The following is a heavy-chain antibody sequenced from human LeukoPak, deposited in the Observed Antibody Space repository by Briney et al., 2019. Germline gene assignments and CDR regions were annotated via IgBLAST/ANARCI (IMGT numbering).Heavy chain of an antibody. CDR3: AKDPYYDFWSGYQGGYFDY. CDR2: ISGSGGST. J-gene: IGHJ4*02. V-gene: IGHV3-23*01. Sequence: GGSLRLSCAASGFTFSSYSMNWVRQAPGKGLEWVSAISGSGGSTYYADSVKGRFTISRDNSKNTLYLQMNSLRAEDTAVYYCAKDPYYDFWSGYQGGYFDYWGQGTLVTVSS. CDR1: GFTFSSYS. D-gene: IGHD3-3*01.